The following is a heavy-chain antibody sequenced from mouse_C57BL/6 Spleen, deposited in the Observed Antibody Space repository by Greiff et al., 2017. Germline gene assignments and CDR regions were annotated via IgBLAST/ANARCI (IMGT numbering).Heavy chain of an antibody. D-gene: IGHD1-1*01. CDR1: GFTFTDYY. Sequence: EVKVVESGGGLVQPGGSLSLSCAASGFTFTDYYMSWVRQPPGKALEWLGFIRNKANGYTTEYSASVKGRFTISRDNSQSNLYLQMNALRAEDSAAYYCARYSYCGSGGYFDVWGTGTTVTVSS. CDR3: ARYSYCGSGGYFDV. V-gene: IGHV7-3*01. J-gene: IGHJ1*03. CDR2: IRNKANGYTT.